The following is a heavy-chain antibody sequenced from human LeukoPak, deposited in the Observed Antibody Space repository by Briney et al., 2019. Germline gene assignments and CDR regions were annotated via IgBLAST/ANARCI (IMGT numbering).Heavy chain of an antibody. Sequence: GGSLRLSCAASGFTFSSYEVNWVRQAPGKGLEWVSYISSSGSTIYYADSVKGRFTISRDNAKNSLYLQMNRLRAEDTAIYYCVLYNWFDPWGQGTLVTVSS. J-gene: IGHJ5*02. CDR2: ISSSGSTI. V-gene: IGHV3-48*03. CDR1: GFTFSSYE. CDR3: VLYNWFDP.